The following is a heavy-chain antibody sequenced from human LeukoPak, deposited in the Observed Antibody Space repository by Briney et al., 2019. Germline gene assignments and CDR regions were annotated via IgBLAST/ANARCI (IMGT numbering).Heavy chain of an antibody. V-gene: IGHV4-34*01. CDR2: VSLSGST. J-gene: IGHJ5*02. CDR1: VESFSGFF. Sequence: SETLSLTRAINVESFSGFFCTWIRQSPGRGLEWIGEVSLSGSTHYNPSLKSRDTLSLDTFKNHFSLNLSTVTAPDTAVYYSARGRTRNWFDPWGQGTLVTVSS. CDR3: ARGRTRNWFDP.